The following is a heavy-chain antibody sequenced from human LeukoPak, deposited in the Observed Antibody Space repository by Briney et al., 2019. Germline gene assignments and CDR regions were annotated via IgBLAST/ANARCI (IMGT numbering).Heavy chain of an antibody. CDR2: IYYSGST. V-gene: IGHV4-59*08. J-gene: IGHJ4*02. CDR1: GDSISDYS. D-gene: IGHD4-17*01. Sequence: SETLSLTCTVSGDSISDYSWSWIRQPPGKGLEWIGYIYYSGSTNYNPSLTSRVTISVDTSKNQFSLKLSSVAAADTAVYYCARRRFSDYGDFGYFDYWGQGTLVTVSS. CDR3: ARRRFSDYGDFGYFDY.